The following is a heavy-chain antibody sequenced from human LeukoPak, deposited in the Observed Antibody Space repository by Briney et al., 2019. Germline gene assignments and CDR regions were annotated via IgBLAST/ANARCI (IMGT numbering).Heavy chain of an antibody. CDR3: ARAPVYSSSWFFDY. D-gene: IGHD6-13*01. V-gene: IGHV3-11*04. CDR2: ISSSGSTI. J-gene: IGHJ4*02. Sequence: KTGGSLRLSCAASGFTVSSNYMSWVRQAPGKGLEWVSYISSSGSTIYYADSVKGRFTISRDNAKNSLYLQMNSLGAEDTAVYYCARAPVYSSSWFFDYWGQGTLVTVSS. CDR1: GFTVSSNY.